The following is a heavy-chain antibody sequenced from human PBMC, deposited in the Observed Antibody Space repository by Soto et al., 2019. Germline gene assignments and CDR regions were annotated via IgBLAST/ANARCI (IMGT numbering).Heavy chain of an antibody. V-gene: IGHV1-58*01. D-gene: IGHD1-1*01. Sequence: AASVKVSCKASGFTFSSSSVQWVRQARGQRLEWIGWIVIGTGNTNYAQRFQGRVTFTRDMSTSTAYMELSSLRSEDTAVYYCAAVPGDFDCWGQGTLVTVS. CDR1: GFTFSSSS. CDR2: IVIGTGNT. CDR3: AAVPGDFDC. J-gene: IGHJ4*02.